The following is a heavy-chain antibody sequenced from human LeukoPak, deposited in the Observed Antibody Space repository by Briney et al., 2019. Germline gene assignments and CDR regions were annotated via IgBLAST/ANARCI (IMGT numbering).Heavy chain of an antibody. J-gene: IGHJ6*03. D-gene: IGHD3-22*01. CDR3: ARTIIAVGIYYYYSMDV. CDR2: INPSGGST. Sequence: ASVKVSCKASGYTFTSYYMHWVRQAPGQGLEWMGIINPSGGSTSYAQKLQGRVTMTTDTSTSTAYMELRSLRSDDTAVYYCARTIIAVGIYYYYSMDVWGKGTTVTVSS. V-gene: IGHV1-46*01. CDR1: GYTFTSYY.